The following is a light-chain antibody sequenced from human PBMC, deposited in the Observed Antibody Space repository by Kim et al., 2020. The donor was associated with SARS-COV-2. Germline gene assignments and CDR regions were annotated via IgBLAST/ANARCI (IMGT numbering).Light chain of an antibody. V-gene: IGKV1-5*01. Sequence: SASVEDRVTITGLASQGISSWLAWYQQKPGKAPKLLIYDTSSLESGVPARFSGSGTGTEFSLTISSMQPDNFATYFCQQYNSYWTFGQGTKMDIK. CDR3: QQYNSYWT. CDR2: DTS. J-gene: IGKJ1*01. CDR1: QGISSW.